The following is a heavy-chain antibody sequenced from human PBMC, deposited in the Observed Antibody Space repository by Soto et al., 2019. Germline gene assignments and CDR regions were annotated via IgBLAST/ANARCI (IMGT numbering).Heavy chain of an antibody. V-gene: IGHV2-5*01. D-gene: IGHD3-9*01. CDR1: GFSLGSGGVG. Sequence: SGPTLVNPTQTLTLTCSFSGFSLGSGGVGVAWIRQPPGKALEWLSLIYLNDDRRYSPSLRSRLTITKDTSKNQVVLTMTNMDPVDTATYYCAHLDRCYYGMDVWGQGTTVTVSS. CDR3: AHLDRCYYGMDV. J-gene: IGHJ6*02. CDR2: IYLNDDR.